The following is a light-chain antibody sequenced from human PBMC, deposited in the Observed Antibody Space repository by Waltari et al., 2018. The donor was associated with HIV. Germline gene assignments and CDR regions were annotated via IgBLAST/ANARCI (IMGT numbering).Light chain of an antibody. CDR2: GAS. CDR1: QSVSSN. CDR3: QQYNNWPSFT. Sequence: EIVMTQSPATLSVSPGERATLSGRASQSVSSNLAWYQQKPGQAPRLLIYGASTRATGIPARFSGSGSGTEFTLTISSLQSEDFAVYYCQQYNNWPSFTFGPGTKVDIK. V-gene: IGKV3-15*01. J-gene: IGKJ3*01.